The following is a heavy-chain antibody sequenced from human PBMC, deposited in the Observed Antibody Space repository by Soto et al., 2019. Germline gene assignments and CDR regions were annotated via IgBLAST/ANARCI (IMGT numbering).Heavy chain of an antibody. CDR3: ARESRNILAPFDY. J-gene: IGHJ4*02. CDR2: VYYSGNT. Sequence: SETLSLTCAVSGGSISSSSYYWGWIRQPPGKGLEWIGSVYYSGNTYYNPSLQSRVTISGDTSKNHFSLKLSSVTAADTAVYYCARESRNILAPFDYWGQGTLGTVSS. V-gene: IGHV4-39*02. CDR1: GGSISSSSYY.